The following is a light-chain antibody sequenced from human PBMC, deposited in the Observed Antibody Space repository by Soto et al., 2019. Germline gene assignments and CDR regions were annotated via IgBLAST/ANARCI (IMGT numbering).Light chain of an antibody. CDR2: GVT. CDR1: SSDVGGYNY. J-gene: IGLJ1*01. V-gene: IGLV2-14*01. CDR3: SSYTSASTLLYL. Sequence: QSALTQPASVSGSPGQSITISCTGTSSDVGGYNYVSWYQQHPGIAPKLLIYGVTNRPSGVSTRFSGSKSGNTASLTISGLKAEDEDDYHCSSYTSASTLLYLFGTGTKVTVL.